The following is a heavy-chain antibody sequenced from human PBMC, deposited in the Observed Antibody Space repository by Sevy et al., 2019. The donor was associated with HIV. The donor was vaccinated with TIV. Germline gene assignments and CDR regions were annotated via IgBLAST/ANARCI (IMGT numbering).Heavy chain of an antibody. Sequence: GGSLRLSCAASGFTLSSYWMTWVRQAPGKGLEWVANIDQDGSTKDYVDSVKGRFTISRDNAKNSLYLQMDSLRVEDMAVYYCARDLYSATYSGNYWGQGTLVTVSS. CDR3: ARDLYSATYSGNY. D-gene: IGHD1-26*01. J-gene: IGHJ4*02. CDR2: IDQDGSTK. CDR1: GFTLSSYW. V-gene: IGHV3-7*01.